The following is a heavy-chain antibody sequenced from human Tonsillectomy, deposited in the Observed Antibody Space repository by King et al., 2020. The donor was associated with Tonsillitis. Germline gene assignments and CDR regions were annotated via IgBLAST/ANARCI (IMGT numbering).Heavy chain of an antibody. CDR2: ISVSGGST. J-gene: IGHJ6*02. CDR1: GFTFSSYA. CDR3: AKTTRLEDYYYGMDV. V-gene: IGHV3-23*04. D-gene: IGHD1-1*01. Sequence: VQLVESGGGLVQPGGSLRLSCAASGFTFSSYAMSWVRQAPGKGLEWVAAISVSGGSTYYADSVKGRFTISSDNSKNTLYLQMNSLRAEDTAVYYCAKTTRLEDYYYGMDVWGQGTTVTVSS.